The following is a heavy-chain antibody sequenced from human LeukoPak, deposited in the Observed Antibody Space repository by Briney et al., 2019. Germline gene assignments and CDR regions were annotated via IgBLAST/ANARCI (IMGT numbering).Heavy chain of an antibody. J-gene: IGHJ4*02. V-gene: IGHV3-11*04. Sequence: GGSLRLSCAASGFTFSDYYMSWIRQAPGKGLEWVSYISKSATNIYYAASVRGRFTISRDNAKNSLYLQMSGLGAADTAVYYCVGYDYWGQGTLVTVSS. D-gene: IGHD5-12*01. CDR1: GFTFSDYY. CDR2: ISKSATNI. CDR3: VGYDY.